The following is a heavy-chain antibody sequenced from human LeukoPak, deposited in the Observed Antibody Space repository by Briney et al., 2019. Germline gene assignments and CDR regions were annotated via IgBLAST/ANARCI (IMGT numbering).Heavy chain of an antibody. CDR3: ATYGSGSYYTFDY. V-gene: IGHV3-48*01. CDR1: GFTFSSYS. CDR2: ISSSSTI. Sequence: GGSLRLSCAASGFTFSSYSMNWVRQAPGKGLEWVSYISSSSTIYYADSVKGRFTISRDNAKNSLYLQMNGLRAEDTAVYYCATYGSGSYYTFDYWGQGTLVTVSS. J-gene: IGHJ4*02. D-gene: IGHD3-10*01.